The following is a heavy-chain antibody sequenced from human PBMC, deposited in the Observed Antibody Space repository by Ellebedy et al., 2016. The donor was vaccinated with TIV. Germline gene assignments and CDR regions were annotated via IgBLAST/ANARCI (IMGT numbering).Heavy chain of an antibody. CDR2: NSYSGSR. D-gene: IGHD1-1*01. Sequence: MPSETLSLTCTVSGASITSGDYRWTWIRHQPGKGLEWIGYNSYSGSRNQNPPLKSRVIISLDKSKNQFSLNLSSVTAADTAVYYCARVFGLPGSFGWFDPWGQGRLVTVSS. J-gene: IGHJ5*02. CDR1: GASITSGDYR. CDR3: ARVFGLPGSFGWFDP. V-gene: IGHV4-31*03.